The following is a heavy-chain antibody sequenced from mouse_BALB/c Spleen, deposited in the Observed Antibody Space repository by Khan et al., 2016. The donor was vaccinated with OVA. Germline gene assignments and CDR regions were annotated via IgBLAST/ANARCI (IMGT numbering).Heavy chain of an antibody. V-gene: IGHV1-77*01. Sequence: QVQLQQSGAELARPGASVKLSCKASGYTFTDYYINWVKQRTGQGLGWIGEISPGSGDTYYNERFKGKAPLTAAKSSSTAYMQLSSLTSEASAVYFCARRNYFGYTFAYWGQGTLVTVSA. J-gene: IGHJ3*01. CDR3: ARRNYFGYTFAY. D-gene: IGHD1-2*01. CDR1: GYTFTDYY. CDR2: ISPGSGDT.